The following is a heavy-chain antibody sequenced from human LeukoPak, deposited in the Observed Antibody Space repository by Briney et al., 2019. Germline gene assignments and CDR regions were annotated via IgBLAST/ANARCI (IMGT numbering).Heavy chain of an antibody. CDR1: GGSFSGYY. J-gene: IGHJ4*02. CDR3: ASAPHHYGVGAAKNPFVY. Sequence: PSETLSLTCAVYGGSFSGYYWSWIRQPPGKGLEWIGEINHSGSTNYNPSLKSRVTISVDTSKNQFSLKLSSVTAADTAVYYCASAPHHYGVGAAKNPFVYWGQGTLVTVSS. D-gene: IGHD4-17*01. CDR2: INHSGST. V-gene: IGHV4-34*01.